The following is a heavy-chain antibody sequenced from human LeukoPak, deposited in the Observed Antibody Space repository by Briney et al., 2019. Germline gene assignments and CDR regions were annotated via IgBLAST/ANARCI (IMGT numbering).Heavy chain of an antibody. J-gene: IGHJ4*02. CDR2: IYYSGST. V-gene: IGHV4-59*01. D-gene: IGHD2-15*01. Sequence: SETLSLTCTVSGGSISSYYWSWIRQPPGKGLEWIGYIYYSGSTNYNPSLKSRVTISVDTSKNQFSLKLSSVTAADTAVYYCAKSGSPLHYFDYWGQGTLVTVSS. CDR3: AKSGSPLHYFDY. CDR1: GGSISSYY.